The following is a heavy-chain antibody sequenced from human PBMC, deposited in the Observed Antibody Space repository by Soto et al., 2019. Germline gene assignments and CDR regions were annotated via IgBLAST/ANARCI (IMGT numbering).Heavy chain of an antibody. CDR1: GYPFTHYG. CDR2: ISPFNGNT. V-gene: IGHV1-18*01. Sequence: QVQLVQSGAEVKKPGASVRVSCKSSGYPFTHYGITWIRQARGQGLEWMGWISPFNGNTNYGQTLQGRVTLTTETSTSTVYMELRSLRSDDTAGYYCARDQSFDRTYYYGIDVWGQGTTVTVSS. J-gene: IGHJ6*02. D-gene: IGHD3-16*01. CDR3: ARDQSFDRTYYYGIDV.